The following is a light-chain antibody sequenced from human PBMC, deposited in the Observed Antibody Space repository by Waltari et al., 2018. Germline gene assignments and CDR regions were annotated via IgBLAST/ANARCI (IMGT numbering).Light chain of an antibody. CDR2: GAS. J-gene: IGKJ1*01. V-gene: IGKV3-20*01. Sequence: EIVLTQSPGTLSLSPGDRATLSCRASQSVSRTLAWYQQKPGQAPRLLIYGASTRATGIPDRFSGGGSGTDFSLTISRLEPEDFAVYYCQHYVRLPAMFGQGTKVEIK. CDR3: QHYVRLPAM. CDR1: QSVSRT.